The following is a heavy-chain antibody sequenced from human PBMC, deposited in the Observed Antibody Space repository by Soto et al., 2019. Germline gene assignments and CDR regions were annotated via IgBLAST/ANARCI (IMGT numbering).Heavy chain of an antibody. D-gene: IGHD6-19*01. CDR3: ARHSGRFGIAGAGIDS. J-gene: IGHJ5*01. Sequence: QLQLQESGPGLAKPSETLSLSCTVSGGSISDSNYYWGWSRQPPGRGLPWIGSIYYSESAYYDPSLQSRVTIPRDTSKNQFSLILTSVTAADTAVYYWARHSGRFGIAGAGIDSWGQGTLVTVSS. CDR2: IYYSESA. V-gene: IGHV4-39*01. CDR1: GGSISDSNYY.